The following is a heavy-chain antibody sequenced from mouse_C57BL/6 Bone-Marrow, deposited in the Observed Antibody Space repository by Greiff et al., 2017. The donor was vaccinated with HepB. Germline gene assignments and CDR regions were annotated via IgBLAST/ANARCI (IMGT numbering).Heavy chain of an antibody. V-gene: IGHV5-4*01. CDR1: GFTFSSYA. CDR2: ISDGGSYT. CDR3: ARDLGYYAMDY. J-gene: IGHJ4*01. D-gene: IGHD4-1*01. Sequence: EVKLVESGGGLVKPGGSLKLSCAASGFTFSSYAMSWVRQTPEKRLEWVATISDGGSYTYSPDNVKVRFTISRDNAKNNLYLQMSHLKAEDTAMYYCARDLGYYAMDYWGQGTSVTVSS.